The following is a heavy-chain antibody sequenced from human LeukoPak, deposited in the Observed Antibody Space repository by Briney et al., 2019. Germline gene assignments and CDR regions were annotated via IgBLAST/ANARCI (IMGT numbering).Heavy chain of an antibody. V-gene: IGHV3-48*04. CDR1: GFTFSTFS. Sequence: PGGSLRLSCAASGFTFSTFSMNWVRQAPGKGLEWVSYINTRSSTSYYADSVKGRFTISRDNAKNSLYLQMNSLVAEDTAVYYCASERPEGSGSFQLDSWGQGTLVTVSS. CDR2: INTRSSTS. J-gene: IGHJ4*02. CDR3: ASERPEGSGSFQLDS. D-gene: IGHD1-26*01.